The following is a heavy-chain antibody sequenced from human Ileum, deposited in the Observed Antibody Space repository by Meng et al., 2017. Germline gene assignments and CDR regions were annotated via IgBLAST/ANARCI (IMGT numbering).Heavy chain of an antibody. V-gene: IGHV4-4*07. Sequence: QGERQWSGPGLVKPSETLSLTWSVSGGSISSYYWSWIRQPAGKGLEWIGRIYTSGSTNYNPSLKSRVTISVDTSKNQFSLKLSSVTAADTAVYYCARDVVPTVTYYYNWFDPWGQGTLVTVSS. CDR3: ARDVVPTVTYYYNWFDP. J-gene: IGHJ5*02. CDR2: IYTSGST. CDR1: GGSISSYY. D-gene: IGHD4-17*01.